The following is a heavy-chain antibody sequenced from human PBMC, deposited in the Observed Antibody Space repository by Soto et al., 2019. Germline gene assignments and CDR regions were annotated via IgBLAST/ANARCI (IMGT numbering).Heavy chain of an antibody. CDR2: ISYDGSNK. V-gene: IGHV3-30*18. D-gene: IGHD3-16*01. Sequence: PGGSLRLSCAASGFTFSSYGMHWVRQTPGKGLEWVAVISYDGSNKYYADSVKGRFTISRDNSKNTLYLQMNSLRAEDTAVYYCAKDAERGMLAPLDYFDYWGQGTLVTVSS. CDR3: AKDAERGMLAPLDYFDY. CDR1: GFTFSSYG. J-gene: IGHJ4*02.